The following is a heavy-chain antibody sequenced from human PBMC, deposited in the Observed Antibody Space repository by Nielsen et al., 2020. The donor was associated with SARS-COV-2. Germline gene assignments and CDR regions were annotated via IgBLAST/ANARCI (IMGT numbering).Heavy chain of an antibody. Sequence: ASVKVSCKASGYTFTSYAMNWVRQAPGQGLEWMGWINTNTGNPTYAQGFTGQFVFSLDTSVSTAYLQISSLKAEDTAVYYCATPGIYYDFWSGYYHFDYWGQGTLVTVSS. CDR3: ATPGIYYDFWSGYYHFDY. V-gene: IGHV7-4-1*02. J-gene: IGHJ4*02. CDR1: GYTFTSYA. D-gene: IGHD3-3*01. CDR2: INTNTGNP.